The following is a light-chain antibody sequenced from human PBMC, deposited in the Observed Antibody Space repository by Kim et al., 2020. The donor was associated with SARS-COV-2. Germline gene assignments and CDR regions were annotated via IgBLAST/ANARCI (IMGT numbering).Light chain of an antibody. V-gene: IGLV1-47*01. CDR2: RNN. Sequence: GQMVTISSSGDTSNIGTNYGSWYQNLPGTAPKLLIYRNNQRPSGVPDRFSGSKSGTSASLAISGLRSDDEADYYCAAWDDSLSGPVFGGGTQLTVL. J-gene: IGLJ2*01. CDR3: AAWDDSLSGPV. CDR1: TSNIGTNY.